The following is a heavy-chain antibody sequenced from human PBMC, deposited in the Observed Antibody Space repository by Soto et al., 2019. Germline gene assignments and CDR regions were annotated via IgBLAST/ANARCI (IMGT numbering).Heavy chain of an antibody. CDR1: GDTFTSYA. J-gene: IGHJ3*02. CDR2: ISADNGNT. D-gene: IGHD2-2*01. Sequence: ASVKVSCKASGDTFTSYARHWVRQAPGQRLEWMGWISADNGNTNYAQKLQGRVTMTTDTSTSTAYMELRSLRSDDTAVYYCARGPWDQLLLAHDAFDIWGQGTMVTVSS. CDR3: ARGPWDQLLLAHDAFDI. V-gene: IGHV1-18*01.